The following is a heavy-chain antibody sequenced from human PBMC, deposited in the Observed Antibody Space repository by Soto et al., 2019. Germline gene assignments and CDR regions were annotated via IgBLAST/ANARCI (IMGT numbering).Heavy chain of an antibody. J-gene: IGHJ6*02. V-gene: IGHV3-48*02. CDR2: ISSSSSTI. D-gene: IGHD3-22*01. CDR1: GFIFNTYD. Sequence: EVQLVESGGGLVQPGGSLRLSCAASGFIFNTYDMNWVRQAPGKGLEWVSYISSSSSTIYYADSVKGRFTISRDNAKNLLFLHMHSLTDEDTALYFCARASGYYDTSGYYGAYYYYGMDVWGQGTTVAVSS. CDR3: ARASGYYDTSGYYGAYYYYGMDV.